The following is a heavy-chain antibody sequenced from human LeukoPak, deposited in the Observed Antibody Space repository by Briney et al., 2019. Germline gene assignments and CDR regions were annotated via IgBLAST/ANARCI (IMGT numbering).Heavy chain of an antibody. CDR1: GYTFTDYY. D-gene: IGHD4-11*01. Sequence: ASVKVSCKASGYTFTDYYMHWVRQAPGQGLEWVGWINPSGGSTSYAQKFQGRVTMTRDMSTSTVYMELSSLRSEDTAVYYCAREEKILDYRSFDYWGQGTLVTVSS. CDR3: AREEKILDYRSFDY. J-gene: IGHJ4*02. CDR2: INPSGGST. V-gene: IGHV1-46*01.